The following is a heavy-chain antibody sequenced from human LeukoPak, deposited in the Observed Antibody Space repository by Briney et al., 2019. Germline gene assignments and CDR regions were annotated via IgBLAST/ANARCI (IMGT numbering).Heavy chain of an antibody. CDR3: ARDPNGDYIGAFDM. D-gene: IGHD4-17*01. V-gene: IGHV3-23*01. Sequence: GGALRLSCTASGFTFSAYAMMWGRQASGKGAWRGSAILGGGGSAFYADSVKGRFTISRDNSKYTLFLQMNSLRAEDTAVYYCARDPNGDYIGAFDMWGPGTMVTVSS. CDR1: GFTFSAYA. CDR2: ILGGGGSA. J-gene: IGHJ3*02.